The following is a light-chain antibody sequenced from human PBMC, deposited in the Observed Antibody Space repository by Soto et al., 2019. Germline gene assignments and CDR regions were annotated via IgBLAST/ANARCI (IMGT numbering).Light chain of an antibody. V-gene: IGKV3-11*01. J-gene: IGKJ5*01. CDR2: DAS. CDR3: QQRSDGIT. CDR1: QSVSSY. Sequence: EIWLTQSPATLSFPHGERGTLSYRASQSVSSYLAWYQQRPGQAPRLLIFDASNRAPGIPARFSGSGSGTDFTLTISSLEPEDFAVYYCQQRSDGITFGQGTRLEIK.